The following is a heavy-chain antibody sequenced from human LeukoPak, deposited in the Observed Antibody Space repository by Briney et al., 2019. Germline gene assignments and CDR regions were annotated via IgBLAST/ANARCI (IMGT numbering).Heavy chain of an antibody. CDR2: ISGSGGST. CDR3: AKDRDIVATMLDY. CDR1: GFTFSSYA. Sequence: GGSLRLSCAASGFTFSSYAMSWVRQAPGKGLERGSAISGSGGSTYYADSVKGRFTISRDNSKNTLYLQMNSLRAEDTAVYYCAKDRDIVATMLDYWGQGTLVTVSS. D-gene: IGHD5-12*01. V-gene: IGHV3-23*01. J-gene: IGHJ4*02.